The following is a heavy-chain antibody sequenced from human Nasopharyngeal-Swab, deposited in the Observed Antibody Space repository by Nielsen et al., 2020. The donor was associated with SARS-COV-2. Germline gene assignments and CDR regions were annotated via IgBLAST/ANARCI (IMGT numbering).Heavy chain of an antibody. Sequence: PGKGLEWIGYFYYSGSTYYNPSLKSRVTISVDTSKNQFSLKLSSVTAADTAVYYCARAEVPAALDYWGQGTLVTVSS. J-gene: IGHJ4*02. V-gene: IGHV4-30-4*01. CDR3: ARAEVPAALDY. CDR2: FYYSGST. D-gene: IGHD2-2*01.